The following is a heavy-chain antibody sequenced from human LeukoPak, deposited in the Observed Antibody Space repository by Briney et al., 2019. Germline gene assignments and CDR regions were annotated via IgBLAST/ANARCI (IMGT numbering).Heavy chain of an antibody. CDR1: GYTFTGYH. Sequence: ASVKVSCKASGYTFTGYHMHWVRQAPGQGLEWMGWINPNSGGTNYAQKFQGRVTMTRDTSISTAYMELSRLRSDDTAVYYCARVTTRMVGGYYYYCGMDVCGQGTTVTVSS. D-gene: IGHD3-10*01. J-gene: IGHJ6*02. V-gene: IGHV1-2*02. CDR2: INPNSGGT. CDR3: ARVTTRMVGGYYYYCGMDV.